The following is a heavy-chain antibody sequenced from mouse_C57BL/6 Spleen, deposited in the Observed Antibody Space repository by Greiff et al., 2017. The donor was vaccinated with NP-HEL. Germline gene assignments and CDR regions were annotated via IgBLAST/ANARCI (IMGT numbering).Heavy chain of an antibody. CDR1: GYTFTSYG. V-gene: IGHV1-81*01. D-gene: IGHD3-1*01. CDR2: IYPRSGNT. CDR3: ARSGGLFDY. Sequence: QVHVKQSGAELARPGASVKLSCTASGYTFTSYGISWVKQRTGQGLEWIGAIYPRSGNTYYNEKFKGKATLTADKSSSTAYMELRSLTSEDSAVYGWARSGGLFDYWGQGTTLTVSS. J-gene: IGHJ2*01.